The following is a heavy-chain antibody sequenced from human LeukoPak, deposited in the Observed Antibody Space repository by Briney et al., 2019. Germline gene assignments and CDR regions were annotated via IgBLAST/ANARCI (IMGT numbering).Heavy chain of an antibody. J-gene: IGHJ4*02. V-gene: IGHV1-58*01. Sequence: SVKVSCKASGFTFTSSAVQWVRQARGQRLGWIGWIVVGSGNTNYAQKFQERVTITRDMSTGTAYMELSSLRSEDTAVYYCAADPGYYYDSSGYYGKVWGQGTLVTVSS. CDR2: IVVGSGNT. CDR3: AADPGYYYDSSGYYGKV. D-gene: IGHD3-22*01. CDR1: GFTFTSSA.